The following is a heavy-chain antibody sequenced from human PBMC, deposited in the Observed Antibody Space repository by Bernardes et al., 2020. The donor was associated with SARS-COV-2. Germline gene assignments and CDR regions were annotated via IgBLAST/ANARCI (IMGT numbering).Heavy chain of an antibody. J-gene: IGHJ6*02. CDR3: ARLPCSSTSCYLGALWYYYYGMDV. Sequence: GASVKISCKGSGYSFTSYWIGWVRQMPGKGLEWMGIIYPGDSDTRYSPSFQGQVTISADKSISTAYLQWSSLKASDTAMYYCARLPCSSTSCYLGALWYYYYGMDVWGQGTTVTVSS. D-gene: IGHD2-2*01. CDR1: GYSFTSYW. V-gene: IGHV5-51*01. CDR2: IYPGDSDT.